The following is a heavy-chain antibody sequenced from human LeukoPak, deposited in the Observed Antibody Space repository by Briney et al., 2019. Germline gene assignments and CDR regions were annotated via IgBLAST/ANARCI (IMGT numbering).Heavy chain of an antibody. V-gene: IGHV4-59*01. D-gene: IGHD3-22*01. Sequence: PSETLSLTCPVSGGSISSYYWSWIRQPPGKGLEWIGYIYYSGSTNYNPSLKSRVTISVDTSKNQFSLKLSSVTAADPAVYYCARCPPNYYDSSGYFDYWGQGTLVTVSS. CDR2: IYYSGST. CDR3: ARCPPNYYDSSGYFDY. CDR1: GGSISSYY. J-gene: IGHJ4*02.